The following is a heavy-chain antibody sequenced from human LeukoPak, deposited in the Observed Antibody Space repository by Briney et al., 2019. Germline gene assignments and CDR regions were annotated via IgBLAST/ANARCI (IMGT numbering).Heavy chain of an antibody. V-gene: IGHV3-23*01. Sequence: TGGSLRLSCAASGFTFSSYAMRWVRQAPGKGLGWVSAISGSGGSTYYADSVKGRFTISRDNSKNTLYLQMNSLRAEDTAVYYCARGFWGWEVDYWGQGALVTVSS. CDR2: ISGSGGST. J-gene: IGHJ4*02. CDR3: ARGFWGWEVDY. D-gene: IGHD3-3*01. CDR1: GFTFSSYA.